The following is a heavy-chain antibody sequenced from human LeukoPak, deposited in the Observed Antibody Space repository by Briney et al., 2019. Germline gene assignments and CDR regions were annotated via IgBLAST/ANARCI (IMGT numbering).Heavy chain of an antibody. J-gene: IGHJ5*02. V-gene: IGHV4-59*08. D-gene: IGHD6-13*01. CDR3: ARSGSSWYTDWFDP. Sequence: SETLSLTCTVSGGSISTYYWSWLRQPPGKGREWIGYIYYSGSTNYNPSLKSRVTISVDSSKNQFSLKLSSVTAADTAMYYCARSGSSWYTDWFDPWGQGTLVTVSS. CDR2: IYYSGST. CDR1: GGSISTYY.